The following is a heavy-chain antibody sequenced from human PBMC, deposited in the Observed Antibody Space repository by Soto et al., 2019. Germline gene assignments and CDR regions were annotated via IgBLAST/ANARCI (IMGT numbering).Heavy chain of an antibody. CDR2: IYSGGST. CDR3: AKSTGGTANGMGV. Sequence: EVQLVESGGGLVQPGGSLRLSCAASGFTVISNYMSWVRQAPGKGLVWVSVIYSGGSTYYADSVKGRFTISRDNDKNSLYLQMNSLRAEDTALYYCAKSTGGTANGMGVWGQGTTVTVSS. V-gene: IGHV3-66*01. CDR1: GFTVISNY. D-gene: IGHD2-8*02. J-gene: IGHJ6*02.